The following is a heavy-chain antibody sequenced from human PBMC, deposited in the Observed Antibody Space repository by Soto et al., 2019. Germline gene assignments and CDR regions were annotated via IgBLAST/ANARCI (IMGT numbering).Heavy chain of an antibody. Sequence: PGGSLRLSCAASGFTFSSYAMHWVRQAPGKGLERVAVISYDGGNKYYADSVKGRFTISRDNSKNTLYLQMNSLRAEDTAVYYCSRVAGSSGWYDYFDYWGQGTLVTVSS. V-gene: IGHV3-30-3*01. CDR2: ISYDGGNK. J-gene: IGHJ4*02. D-gene: IGHD6-19*01. CDR3: SRVAGSSGWYDYFDY. CDR1: GFTFSSYA.